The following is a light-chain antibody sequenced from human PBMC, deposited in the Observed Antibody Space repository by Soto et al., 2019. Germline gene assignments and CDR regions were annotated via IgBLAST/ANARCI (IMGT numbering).Light chain of an antibody. J-gene: IGKJ5*01. V-gene: IGKV3D-20*02. CDR3: QQRSNWPLT. CDR1: QSVSSSY. Sequence: EIVLTQSPGTLSLSPGERATLSCRASQSVSSSYLAWYQQKPGQAPRLLIYGAYSRATGIQDRFSGSGSGTDFTLTISSLEPEDFAVYYCQQRSNWPLTFGQGTRLEI. CDR2: GAY.